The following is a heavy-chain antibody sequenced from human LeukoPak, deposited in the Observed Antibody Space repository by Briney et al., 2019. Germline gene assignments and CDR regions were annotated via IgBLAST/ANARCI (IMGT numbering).Heavy chain of an antibody. V-gene: IGHV1-2*02. CDR2: INPNSGAT. CDR3: ATGVNFDY. Sequence: GASVKVSCKASGNTFSGYYMHWVRRAPGQGLEWMGWINPNSGATNYAQKFQGRVTMTRDTSTTTAYMELSSLRSDDTAIFYCATGVNFDYWGQGTLVSVSS. CDR1: GNTFSGYY. J-gene: IGHJ4*02.